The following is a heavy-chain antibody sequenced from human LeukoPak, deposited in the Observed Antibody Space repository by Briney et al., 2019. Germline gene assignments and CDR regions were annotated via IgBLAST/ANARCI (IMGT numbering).Heavy chain of an antibody. V-gene: IGHV4-34*01. CDR2: INHSQST. J-gene: IGHJ4*02. Sequence: SETLSLTCAVYGGSFSGYYWSWICQPPGKGLEWIGEINHSQSTNYNPSLKSRVTISVDTSENQFSLNLSSVTAADTAVYYCPRGGGWPVQFDYWGQGTLVTVSS. CDR3: PRGGGWPVQFDY. CDR1: GGSFSGYY. D-gene: IGHD6-19*01.